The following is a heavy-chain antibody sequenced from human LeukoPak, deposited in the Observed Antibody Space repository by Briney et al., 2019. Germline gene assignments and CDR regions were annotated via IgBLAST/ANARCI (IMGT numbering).Heavy chain of an antibody. CDR2: IYYSGST. D-gene: IGHD4-23*01. J-gene: IGHJ3*02. V-gene: IGHV4-39*01. CDR1: GGSISSSSYY. CDR3: ARHPATVVTPPEGNHSFDI. Sequence: SSETLSLTCTVSGGSISSSSYYWGWIRQPPGKGLEWIGSIYYSGSTYYNPSLKSRVTISVDTSKNQFSLKLSSVTAADTAVYYFARHPATVVTPPEGNHSFDIWGQGTMVTVSS.